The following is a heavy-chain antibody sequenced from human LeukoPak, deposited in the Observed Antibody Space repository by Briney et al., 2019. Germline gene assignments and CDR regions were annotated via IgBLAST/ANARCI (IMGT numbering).Heavy chain of an antibody. Sequence: ASVKVSCKASGYTFTGYHIHWVRQAPGQGLESRGRINPYSGDTNFAQKFQGRVTMTRDTSITTAYMDLSSLTPDDTAVYFCARDQGSLTRSWYTGYWGQGTQVTVSS. V-gene: IGHV1-2*06. J-gene: IGHJ4*02. D-gene: IGHD6-13*01. CDR1: GYTFTGYH. CDR3: ARDQGSLTRSWYTGY. CDR2: INPYSGDT.